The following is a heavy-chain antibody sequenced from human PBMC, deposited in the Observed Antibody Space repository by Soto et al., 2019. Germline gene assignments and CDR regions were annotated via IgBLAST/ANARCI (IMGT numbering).Heavy chain of an antibody. D-gene: IGHD3-22*01. J-gene: IGHJ4*02. V-gene: IGHV4-28*01. CDR3: ASQHYYDSSGYYVVY. CDR1: GYSISSSNW. Sequence: SETLSLTCAVSGYSISSSNWWGWIRQPPGKGLEWIGNIHYSGSTYYDSSLQSRVTISIDTSKNQFSLKLSSVTATDTAVYYCASQHYYDSSGYYVVYWGQGTLVTVSS. CDR2: IHYSGST.